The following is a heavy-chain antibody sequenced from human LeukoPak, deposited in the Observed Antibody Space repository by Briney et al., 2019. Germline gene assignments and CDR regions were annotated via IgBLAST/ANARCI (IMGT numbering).Heavy chain of an antibody. J-gene: IGHJ4*02. CDR3: ARNRELTFFDY. CDR1: GYTFTSYG. Sequence: ASVKVSCKASGYTFTSYGISWVRQAPGQGLEWMGWISAYNGNTNYAQKLQGRVTMTTDTSTSTAYMELRRLRSDGTAVYYCARNRELTFFDYWGQGTWSPSPQ. CDR2: ISAYNGNT. D-gene: IGHD1-26*01. V-gene: IGHV1-18*01.